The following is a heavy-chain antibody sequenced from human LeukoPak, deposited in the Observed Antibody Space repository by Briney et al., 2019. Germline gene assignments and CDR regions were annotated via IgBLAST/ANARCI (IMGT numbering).Heavy chain of an antibody. CDR3: ARVGGSYGLTRLNYYYYYMDV. CDR1: GVSISSSNSY. D-gene: IGHD1-26*01. V-gene: IGHV4-39*01. J-gene: IGHJ6*03. Sequence: SETLSLTCTVSGVSISSSNSYWGWIRQPPGKGLEWIGSIYYSGNTYYNASLKSQVSISIDTSKNQFSLRLTSVTAADTAVYYCARVGGSYGLTRLNYYYYYMDVWGKGTTVTVSS. CDR2: IYYSGNT.